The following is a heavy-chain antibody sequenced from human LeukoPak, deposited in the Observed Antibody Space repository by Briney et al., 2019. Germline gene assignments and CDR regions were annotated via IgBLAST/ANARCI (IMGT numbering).Heavy chain of an antibody. J-gene: IGHJ6*03. Sequence: SETLSLTCTVSGGSISSGDYYWSWIRQPPGKGLEWLGHIYYSGSTYYNPSLKSRVTISVDTSKNQFSLKLSSVTAADTAVYYCARDMGIAVAGYYYYYYMDVWGKGTTVTVSS. V-gene: IGHV4-30-4*08. CDR2: IYYSGST. CDR1: GGSISSGDYY. D-gene: IGHD6-19*01. CDR3: ARDMGIAVAGYYYYYYMDV.